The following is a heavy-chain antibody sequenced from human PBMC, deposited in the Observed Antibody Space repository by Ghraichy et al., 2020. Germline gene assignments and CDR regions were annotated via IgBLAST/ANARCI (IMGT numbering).Heavy chain of an antibody. CDR3: ARQYSNYGD. V-gene: IGHV3-7*01. Sequence: GGSLRLSCAASGFTFSSHWMSWVRQAPGKGLEWVANIKQDGSEKYYVDSVKGRFTISRDNAKSSLYLQMNSLRAEDTAVYYCARQYSNYGDWGQGTLVTVSS. J-gene: IGHJ4*02. CDR1: GFTFSSHW. CDR2: IKQDGSEK. D-gene: IGHD4-11*01.